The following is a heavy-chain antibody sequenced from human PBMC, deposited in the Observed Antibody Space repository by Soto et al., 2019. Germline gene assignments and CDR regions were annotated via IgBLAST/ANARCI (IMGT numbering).Heavy chain of an antibody. CDR2: IFYSGST. V-gene: IGHV4-31*03. CDR1: GGSISSGDYC. Sequence: SETLCLTCTASGGSISSGDYCWSWMRKHPGKGLEWIGYIFYSGSTYYNPSLKSRVTISVDTSSNQLSLQLNSVTPDDTAVYYCVRLIGNSWLDSWGQGTLVTVSS. CDR3: VRLIGNSWLDS. J-gene: IGHJ5*01. D-gene: IGHD2-8*01.